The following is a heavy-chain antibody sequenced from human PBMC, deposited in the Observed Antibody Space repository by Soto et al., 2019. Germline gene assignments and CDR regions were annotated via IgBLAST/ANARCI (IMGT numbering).Heavy chain of an antibody. D-gene: IGHD1-7*01. CDR2: ISGTSTTI. CDR3: ARVDWNYGGRFDY. CDR1: GFSVSSFS. J-gene: IGHJ4*02. Sequence: EVQLVESGGVLVQPGGSLRLSCAASGFSVSSFSMNWVRQAPGKGLECVSYISGTSTTIYYADSVKGRFTISRDNAKNSLYLQMNSLRDEDTAVYYCARVDWNYGGRFDYWGQGTLVTVSS. V-gene: IGHV3-48*02.